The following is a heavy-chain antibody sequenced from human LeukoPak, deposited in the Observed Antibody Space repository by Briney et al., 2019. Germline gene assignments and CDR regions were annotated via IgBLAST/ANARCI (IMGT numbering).Heavy chain of an antibody. CDR2: INHSGST. J-gene: IGHJ4*02. V-gene: IGHV4-34*01. CDR3: ARARTYYYDSSAPSFDY. D-gene: IGHD3-22*01. CDR1: GGSISSYY. Sequence: PSETLSLTCTVSGGSISSYYWSWIRQPPGKGLEWIGEINHSGSTNYNPSLKSRVTISVDTSKNQFSLKLSTVTAADTAVYYCARARTYYYDSSAPSFDYWGQGTLVTVSS.